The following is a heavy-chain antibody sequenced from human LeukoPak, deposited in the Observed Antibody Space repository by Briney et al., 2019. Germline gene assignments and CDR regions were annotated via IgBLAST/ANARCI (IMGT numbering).Heavy chain of an antibody. CDR3: ARRDIAVAGEFVDD. D-gene: IGHD6-19*01. CDR1: RYSPRSSS. CDR2: IRSSSSYI. J-gene: IGHJ4*02. Sequence: GGSLRLSCVPSRYSPRSSSMNSVRQAPGKGLEWVSFIRSSSSYIYYADSVKGRFTISRDNAKNSLYLQMNSLRAEDAAVYYCARRDIAVAGEFVDDWGQGTLVTVSS. V-gene: IGHV3-21*01.